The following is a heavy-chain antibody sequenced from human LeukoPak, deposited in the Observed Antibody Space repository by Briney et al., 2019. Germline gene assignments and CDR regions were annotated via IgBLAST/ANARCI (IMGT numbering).Heavy chain of an antibody. CDR1: GFTFSSYE. CDR3: AKPARTDYADY. J-gene: IGHJ4*02. D-gene: IGHD1-14*01. V-gene: IGHV3-48*03. Sequence: PGGSLRLSCAASGFTFSSYEMNWVRQAPGKGLEWVSYISSSGSTIYYADSVKGRFTISRDNAKNSLYLQMNSLRAEDTAVYYCAKPARTDYADYWGRGTLVTVSS. CDR2: ISSSGSTI.